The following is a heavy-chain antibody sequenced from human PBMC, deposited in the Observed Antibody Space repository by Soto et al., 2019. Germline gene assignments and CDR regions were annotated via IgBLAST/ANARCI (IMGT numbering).Heavy chain of an antibody. D-gene: IGHD2-15*01. V-gene: IGHV4-61*01. J-gene: IGHJ3*02. Sequence: SVTLSLPCSVCDGSISSGSYYWSWVRQPPGKGLEWIGYIYYSGSTNYNPSLKSRVTISVDTSKNQFSLKLSSVTAADTAVYYCARDRRTPGSRHAFDIWGQGTMVTVSS. CDR2: IYYSGST. CDR3: ARDRRTPGSRHAFDI. CDR1: DGSISSGSYY.